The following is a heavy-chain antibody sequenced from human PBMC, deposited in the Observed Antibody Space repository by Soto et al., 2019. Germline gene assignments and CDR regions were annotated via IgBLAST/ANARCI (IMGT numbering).Heavy chain of an antibody. CDR2: IYLDDDN. Sequence: QITLKESGPTLVKPTQTLTLTCTFSGFSLTTSGEAVGWIRQPPVKALEWLALIYLDDDNRSSPSLKSRLTLTKDTSQNHVLLTMTNMDHVDTSTYYCAHLPVSGQLLYSYCNYMYVWGKGTTVTVSS. V-gene: IGHV2-5*02. J-gene: IGHJ6*03. CDR3: AHLPVSGQLLYSYCNYMYV. D-gene: IGHD3-16*01. CDR1: GFSLTTSGEA.